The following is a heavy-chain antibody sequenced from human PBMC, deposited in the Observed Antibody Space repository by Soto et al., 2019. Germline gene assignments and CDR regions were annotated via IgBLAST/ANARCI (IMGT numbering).Heavy chain of an antibody. CDR3: ARDTADGMDV. CDR1: GSTFSGHA. CDR2: INANGDTT. V-gene: IGHV3-64*01. Sequence: EMQVVESGGGLVQPGGSLRLSCAASGSTFSGHAIHWVRQAPGKGLEIASTINANGDTTYYANSVKGRFSISRYNSKNSLYLQMGSLSGEDTAVYYCARDTADGMDVWGQGTTVIVSS. D-gene: IGHD2-21*02. J-gene: IGHJ6*02.